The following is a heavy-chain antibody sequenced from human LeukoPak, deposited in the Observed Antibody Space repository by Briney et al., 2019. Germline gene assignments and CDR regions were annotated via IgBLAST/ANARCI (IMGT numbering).Heavy chain of an antibody. CDR2: INPNSGGT. D-gene: IGHD3-22*01. V-gene: IGHV1-2*02. CDR1: GYTFTGYY. Sequence: ASVTVSCKASGYTFTGYYMHWVRQAPGQGLEWMGWINPNSGGTNYAQKFQGRVTMTRDTSISTAYMELSRLRSDDTAVYYCARDGVNYYDSGYMDVWGKGTTVTVSS. CDR3: ARDGVNYYDSGYMDV. J-gene: IGHJ6*03.